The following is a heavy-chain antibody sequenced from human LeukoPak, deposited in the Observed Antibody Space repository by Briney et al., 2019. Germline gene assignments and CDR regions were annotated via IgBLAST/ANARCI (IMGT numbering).Heavy chain of an antibody. D-gene: IGHD2-21*01. V-gene: IGHV3-30*02. CDR2: IRYDGSNK. Sequence: GGSLRLSCAASGFTFSSYGMHWVRQAPGKGLEWVAFIRYDGSNKYYADTVKGRFTISRDNSKNTLYLQMNSLRAEDTAVYYCAKLSSKVVSSWLLFDPWGQGTLVTVSS. J-gene: IGHJ5*02. CDR1: GFTFSSYG. CDR3: AKLSSKVVSSWLLFDP.